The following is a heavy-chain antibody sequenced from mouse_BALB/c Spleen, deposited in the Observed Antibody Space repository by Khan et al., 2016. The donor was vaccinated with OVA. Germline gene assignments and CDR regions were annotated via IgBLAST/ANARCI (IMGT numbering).Heavy chain of an antibody. V-gene: IGHV3-2*02. CDR1: GYSITSDYA. D-gene: IGHD1-1*01. CDR2: ISYSGNT. CDR3: ARVYGGDFDY. J-gene: IGHJ2*01. Sequence: EVQLKESGPGLVKPSQSLSLTCTVTGYSITSDYAWNWIRQFPENKLEWMGFISYSGNTNYNPSLKSRISITRDTSKNQFFLQLNSVTTEDTARYYCARVYGGDFDYWGQGTTLTVSS.